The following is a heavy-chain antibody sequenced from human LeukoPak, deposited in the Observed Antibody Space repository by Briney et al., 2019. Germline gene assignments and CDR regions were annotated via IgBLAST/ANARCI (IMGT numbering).Heavy chain of an antibody. V-gene: IGHV3-30*18. CDR3: AKFPAGSMVPNY. CDR1: GFTFSSYG. J-gene: IGHJ4*02. CDR2: ISYDGSNK. D-gene: IGHD3-10*01. Sequence: PGGSLRLSCAASGFTFSSYGMHWVRQAPGKGLEWVAVISYDGSNKYYADSVKGRFTISRDNSKNTLYLQMNSLRAEDTAVYYCAKFPAGSMVPNYWGRGTLVTVSS.